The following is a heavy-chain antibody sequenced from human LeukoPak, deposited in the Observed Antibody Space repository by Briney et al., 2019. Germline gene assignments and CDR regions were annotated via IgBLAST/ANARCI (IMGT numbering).Heavy chain of an antibody. V-gene: IGHV3-23*01. CDR2: ISGSGEST. D-gene: IGHD2-2*01. Sequence: GGSLRLSCAASGFTFSNYDMSWVRQAPQKGVEWVSGISGSGESTDYADSVKGRFTISRDTSKNTLYLHMNSLRAEDTAVYYCAKDLEVPAAIYNWFDPWGQGTLVTVSS. CDR3: AKDLEVPAAIYNWFDP. J-gene: IGHJ5*02. CDR1: GFTFSNYD.